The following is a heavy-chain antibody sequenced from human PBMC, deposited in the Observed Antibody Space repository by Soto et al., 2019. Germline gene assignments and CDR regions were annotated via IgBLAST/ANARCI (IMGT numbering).Heavy chain of an antibody. V-gene: IGHV3-66*01. D-gene: IGHD4-17*01. CDR2: IYSGGGT. J-gene: IGHJ4*02. CDR3: ATRMTTAPY. CDR1: LFIVSDNY. Sequence: VRLVQSGGGLVQPGGSLRLSCAASLFIVSDNYMSWVRQAPGKGLGWVSLIYSGGGTDYAESVKGRFTISRDNSKNTLYLQMNSLKAEDTGIYYCATRMTTAPYWGQGTVVTVSS.